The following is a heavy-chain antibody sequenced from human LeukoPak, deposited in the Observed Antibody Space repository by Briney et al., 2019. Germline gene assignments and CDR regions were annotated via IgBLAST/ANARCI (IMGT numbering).Heavy chain of an antibody. Sequence: PEDGETIYAQKFQGRVTMTEDTSTDTAYMELSSLRSEDTAVYYCATGGYDYVWGSYRLLDYWGQGTLVTVSS. J-gene: IGHJ4*02. V-gene: IGHV1-24*01. CDR3: ATGGYDYVWGSYRLLDY. D-gene: IGHD3-16*02. CDR2: PEDGET.